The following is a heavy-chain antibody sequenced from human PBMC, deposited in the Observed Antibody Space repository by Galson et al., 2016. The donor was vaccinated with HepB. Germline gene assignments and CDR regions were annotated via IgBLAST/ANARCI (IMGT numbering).Heavy chain of an antibody. CDR2: IYYGGST. D-gene: IGHD6-13*01. CDR1: GDSIRLNSYY. CDR3: ARLSSTAAADY. V-gene: IGHV4-39*01. J-gene: IGHJ4*02. Sequence: SEILSLTCTISGDSIRLNSYYWGWIRQPTGKGLEWIGNIYYGGSTYYNPSLKSRVTISVDTSNTQFSLHLSSVTAADTATYYCARLSSTAAADYWGQGTLVTVSS.